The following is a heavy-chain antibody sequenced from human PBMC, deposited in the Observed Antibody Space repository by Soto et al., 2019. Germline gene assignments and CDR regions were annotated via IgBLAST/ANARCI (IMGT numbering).Heavy chain of an antibody. D-gene: IGHD3-10*01. J-gene: IGHJ4*02. Sequence: SETLSLTYTVSGGSISSSSYYWGWTRQPPGKGLEWIGYIYYSGSTYYNPSLKSRVTISVDTSKNQFSLKLSSVTAADTAVYYCARGITMVRGVIIPYFFDYWGQGTLVTVSS. CDR2: IYYSGST. V-gene: IGHV4-39*07. CDR1: GGSISSSSYY. CDR3: ARGITMVRGVIIPYFFDY.